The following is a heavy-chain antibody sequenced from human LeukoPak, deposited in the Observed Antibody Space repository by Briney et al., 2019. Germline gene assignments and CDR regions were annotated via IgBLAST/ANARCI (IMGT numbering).Heavy chain of an antibody. Sequence: PGGSLRLSCAPSGFTFSRFGMHWVRQAPGKGLEWVALIWYDGSNKFYADSVRGRFTISKDYSKNTLYLEMNSLRAEDTAVYYCARESGSHYQRLDYWGQGILVTVSS. CDR3: ARESGSHYQRLDY. CDR2: IWYDGSNK. CDR1: GFTFSRFG. D-gene: IGHD1-26*01. J-gene: IGHJ4*02. V-gene: IGHV3-33*01.